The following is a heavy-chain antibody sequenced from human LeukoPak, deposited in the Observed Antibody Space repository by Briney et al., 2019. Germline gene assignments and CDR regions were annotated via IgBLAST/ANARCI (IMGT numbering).Heavy chain of an antibody. J-gene: IGHJ6*02. Sequence: PGGSLRLSCAASGFTFSNYAMHWVRQAPGKGLEWVAVISYDGSNKYYADSVKGRFTISRDNSKNTLYLQMYSLRAEDTALYYCARGPPTGTSFRYHGMDVWGQGTTVTVSS. CDR1: GFTFSNYA. V-gene: IGHV3-30-3*01. CDR3: ARGPPTGTSFRYHGMDV. D-gene: IGHD1-1*01. CDR2: ISYDGSNK.